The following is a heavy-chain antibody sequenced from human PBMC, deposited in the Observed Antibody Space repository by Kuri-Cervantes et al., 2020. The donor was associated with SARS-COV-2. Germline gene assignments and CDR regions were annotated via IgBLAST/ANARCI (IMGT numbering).Heavy chain of an antibody. V-gene: IGHV3-74*01. Sequence: GESLKISCAASGFTFSSYWMHWVRQAPGKGLVWVSRINSDGSSTSYADSAKGRFTISRDNAKNTLYLQMNSLRAEDTAVYYCARDVVHDFWSGYENWFDPWGQGTLVTVSS. D-gene: IGHD3-3*01. CDR3: ARDVVHDFWSGYENWFDP. CDR1: GFTFSSYW. CDR2: INSDGSST. J-gene: IGHJ5*02.